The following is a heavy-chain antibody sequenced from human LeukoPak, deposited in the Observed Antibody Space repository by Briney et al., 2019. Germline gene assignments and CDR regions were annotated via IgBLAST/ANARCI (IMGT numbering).Heavy chain of an antibody. CDR3: ARDPRFYTPFLMIDERYFDY. CDR2: MNPNIGHT. CDR1: GYTFTSYD. D-gene: IGHD3-22*01. V-gene: IGHV1-8*01. J-gene: IGHJ4*02. Sequence: ASVKLSCKASGYTFTSYDVNWVRQATGQGLEWMGWMNPNIGHTGYAQKLQGRVTMTTDTSTSTAYMELRSLRSDDTAVYYCARDPRFYTPFLMIDERYFDYWGQGTLVTVSS.